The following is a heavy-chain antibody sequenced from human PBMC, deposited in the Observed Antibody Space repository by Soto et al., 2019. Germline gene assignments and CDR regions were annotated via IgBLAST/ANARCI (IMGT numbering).Heavy chain of an antibody. J-gene: IGHJ4*02. CDR3: ATAPRYYYDSSGYYGLDY. D-gene: IGHD3-22*01. CDR1: GYTLTELS. Sequence: ASVKVSCKVSGYTLTELSMHWVRQAPGKGLEWMGGFDPEDGETIYAQKFQGRVTMTEDTSTDTAYMELSSLRSEDTAVYYCATAPRYYYDSSGYYGLDYWGQGTLVTVSS. CDR2: FDPEDGET. V-gene: IGHV1-24*01.